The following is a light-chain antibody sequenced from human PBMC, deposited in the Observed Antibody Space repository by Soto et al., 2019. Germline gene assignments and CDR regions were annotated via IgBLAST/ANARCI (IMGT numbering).Light chain of an antibody. CDR1: SXDVGAYNY. CDR3: SSYADSDTLYV. CDR2: EVS. Sequence: QSVLTQPASVSGSPGQSITISCTGTSXDVGAYNYVSWYQQHPGKAPKLLIFEVSSRPSGVSNRFSGSKSGSTASLTISGIQAEDEADYYCSSYADSDTLYVFGTGTKVTVL. V-gene: IGLV2-14*01. J-gene: IGLJ1*01.